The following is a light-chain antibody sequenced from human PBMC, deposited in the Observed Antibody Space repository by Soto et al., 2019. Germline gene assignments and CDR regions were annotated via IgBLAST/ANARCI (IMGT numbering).Light chain of an antibody. J-gene: IGKJ1*01. CDR1: QSVGSN. CDR2: YAS. V-gene: IGKV3-15*01. CDR3: QQYNDWPRT. Sequence: EIVMTQSPPTLSVSPGERATLSCRASQSVGSNLAWYQQKTGQAPRLLVYYASTRATGIPAKFSGSGSGTEFSLTISSLRSVDSAVYYCQQYNDWPRTFGQGTKVEIK.